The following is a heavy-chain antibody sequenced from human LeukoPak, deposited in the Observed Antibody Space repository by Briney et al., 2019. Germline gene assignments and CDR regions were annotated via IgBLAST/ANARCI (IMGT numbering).Heavy chain of an antibody. V-gene: IGHV3-48*03. CDR2: ISSSGSSI. D-gene: IGHD6-19*01. CDR3: ARDGPNSSGWPYFDY. J-gene: IGHJ4*02. Sequence: ETGGSLRLSCAASGFTFSSYEMNWVRQAPGKGLEWVSYISSSGSSIYYADSVKGRFTISRDNAKNSLYLQMNDLRAEDTAVYYCARDGPNSSGWPYFDYWGQGTLVTVSS. CDR1: GFTFSSYE.